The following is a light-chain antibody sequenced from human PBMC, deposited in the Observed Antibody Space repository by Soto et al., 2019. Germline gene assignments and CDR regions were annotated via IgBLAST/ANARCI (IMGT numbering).Light chain of an antibody. J-gene: IGKJ1*01. CDR3: QQYNNWPPWT. V-gene: IGKV3-15*01. CDR2: GAS. Sequence: EIVMTQSPATLSVSPGERATLSCRASQSVSSNLAWYQQKPGQAPRLLIYGASARATGIPARFSGSGSGTEFTLTISSLQSEDFEGYYCQQYNNWPPWTFGHGTKVEIK. CDR1: QSVSSN.